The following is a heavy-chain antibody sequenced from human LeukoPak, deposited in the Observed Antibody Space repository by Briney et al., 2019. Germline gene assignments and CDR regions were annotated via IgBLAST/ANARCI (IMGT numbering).Heavy chain of an antibody. Sequence: GGSLRLSCAASGFIFSIYSMNWVRQAPGKGLEWVSYISYGSTTIYYADSVKGRFTISRDNAKNSLYLQMNSLRVEDTAVYYCAREGAPYYYDSSGLERWFDPWGQGTLVTVSS. J-gene: IGHJ5*02. D-gene: IGHD3-22*01. CDR1: GFIFSIYS. CDR2: ISYGSTTI. CDR3: AREGAPYYYDSSGLERWFDP. V-gene: IGHV3-48*04.